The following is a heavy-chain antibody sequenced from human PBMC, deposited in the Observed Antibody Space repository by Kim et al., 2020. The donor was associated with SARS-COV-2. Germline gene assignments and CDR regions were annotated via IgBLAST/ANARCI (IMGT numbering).Heavy chain of an antibody. CDR3: ARAAPGDAFDI. Sequence: TYYADSGKGRLTISRENSKHTLYLQMNSLRAEDTAVYYCARAAPGDAFDIWGQGTMVTVSS. J-gene: IGHJ3*02. CDR2: T. V-gene: IGHV3-53*01.